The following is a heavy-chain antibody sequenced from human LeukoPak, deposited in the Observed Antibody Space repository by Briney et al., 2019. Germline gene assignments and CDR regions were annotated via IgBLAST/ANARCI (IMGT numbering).Heavy chain of an antibody. CDR1: GVSISSGSYY. CDR2: IYTSGST. J-gene: IGHJ3*02. D-gene: IGHD6-13*01. CDR3: ARVPTYEIAAARVGYAFDI. Sequence: SETLSLTCTVSGVSISSGSYYWSWIRQPAGKGLEWIGRIYTSGSTNYNPSLKSRVTISVDTSKNQFSLKLSSVTAADTAVYYCARVPTYEIAAARVGYAFDIWGQGTMVTVSS. V-gene: IGHV4-61*02.